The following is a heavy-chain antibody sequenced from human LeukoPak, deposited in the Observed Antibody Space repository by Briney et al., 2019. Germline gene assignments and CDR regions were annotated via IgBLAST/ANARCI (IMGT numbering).Heavy chain of an antibody. CDR2: ISYDGSNK. CDR1: GFTFSSYG. D-gene: IGHD6-13*01. Sequence: GAPLRLSCAASGFTFSSYGMHWVRQAPGKGLEWVAVISYDGSNKYYADSVKGRFTISRDNSKNTLYLQMNSLRAEDTAVYYCASGRHSSSWYLEFGYWGQGTLVTVSS. CDR3: ASGRHSSSWYLEFGY. J-gene: IGHJ4*02. V-gene: IGHV3-30*03.